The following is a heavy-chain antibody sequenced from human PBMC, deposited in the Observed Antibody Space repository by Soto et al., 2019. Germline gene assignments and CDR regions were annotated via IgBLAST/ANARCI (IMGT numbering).Heavy chain of an antibody. V-gene: IGHV3-23*01. Sequence: GGSLRLSCAASGFTVSSHAMTWIRQAPGKGPEWASTVTADGGTYYADSVKGRFAMSRDTSENTLYLQMNSLGAEDTAAYYCAPHVSCSGGSCQYDAFAIRGQGTMVTVSS. D-gene: IGHD2-15*01. CDR2: VTADGGT. CDR3: APHVSCSGGSCQYDAFAI. CDR1: GFTVSSHA. J-gene: IGHJ3*02.